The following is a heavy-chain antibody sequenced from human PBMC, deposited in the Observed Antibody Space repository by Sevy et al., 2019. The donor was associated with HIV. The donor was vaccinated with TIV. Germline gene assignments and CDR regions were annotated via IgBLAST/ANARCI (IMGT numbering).Heavy chain of an antibody. V-gene: IGHV3-23*01. J-gene: IGHJ4*02. CDR1: GLTFNSHA. CDR3: AKDYMLNLWRSYFDS. CDR2: ISGSGETT. D-gene: IGHD3-16*01. Sequence: GGSLRLSCAASGLTFNSHAMSWVRQPPGRGLEWVSAISGSGETTVYADSVRGRFTISRDNSKNTLFLVMNSLRAEDTAVYYCAKDYMLNLWRSYFDSWGQGTLVTVSS.